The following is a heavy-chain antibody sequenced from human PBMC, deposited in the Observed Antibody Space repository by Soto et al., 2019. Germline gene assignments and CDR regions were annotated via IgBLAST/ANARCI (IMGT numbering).Heavy chain of an antibody. J-gene: IGHJ4*02. Sequence: SGPTLVNPTQTLTLTCTFSGFSLSSSGGGVGWIRQPPGKALEWLALIYWNDDKRYTPSLKSRLTITKDTSKNQVVLTMTNMAPVDTATYYCAHSQFYESSGYPVRWGQGSLVTVSS. CDR2: IYWNDDK. CDR3: AHSQFYESSGYPVR. D-gene: IGHD3-22*01. V-gene: IGHV2-5*01. CDR1: GFSLSSSGGG.